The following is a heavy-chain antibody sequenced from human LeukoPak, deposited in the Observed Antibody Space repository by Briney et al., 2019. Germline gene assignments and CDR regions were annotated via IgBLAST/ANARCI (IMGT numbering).Heavy chain of an antibody. CDR2: INWNGGST. V-gene: IGHV3-20*04. CDR1: GFTFDDYG. J-gene: IGHJ3*02. D-gene: IGHD3-22*01. CDR3: ARPPTIKVVGDAFDI. Sequence: GGSLRLSCAASGFTFDDYGMGSVRQAPGKGLEWDPGINWNGGSTGYADSVKGRFTISRDNAKDSLYLQMNSLRAEDTALYYCARPPTIKVVGDAFDIWAKGQWSPSLQ.